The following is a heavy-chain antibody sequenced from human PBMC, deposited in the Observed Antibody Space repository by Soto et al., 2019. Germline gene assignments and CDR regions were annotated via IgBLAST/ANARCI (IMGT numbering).Heavy chain of an antibody. CDR1: GFTFSSYG. Sequence: PGGSLRLSCAASGFTFSSYGMHWVRQAPGKGLEWVAVIWYDGSNKYYADSVKGRFTISRDNSKNTLYLQMNSLRAEDTAVYYCARDRLGDYGSGTPPLDYWGQGTLVTVSS. J-gene: IGHJ4*02. CDR3: ARDRLGDYGSGTPPLDY. V-gene: IGHV3-33*01. CDR2: IWYDGSNK. D-gene: IGHD3-10*01.